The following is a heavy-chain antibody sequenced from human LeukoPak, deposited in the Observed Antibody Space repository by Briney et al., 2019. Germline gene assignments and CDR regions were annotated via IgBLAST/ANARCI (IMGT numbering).Heavy chain of an antibody. CDR2: IYYSGNT. Sequence: PSETLSLTCTVSGVSISSSNSYWGWIRQPPGKGLEWIGSIYYSGNTYYNASLKSQVSISLDTSKTQFSLTLSSVTAADTAVYYCARDKYSYGYDWDYWGQGTLVTVSS. D-gene: IGHD5-18*01. CDR3: ARDKYSYGYDWDY. J-gene: IGHJ4*02. V-gene: IGHV4-39*02. CDR1: GVSISSSNSY.